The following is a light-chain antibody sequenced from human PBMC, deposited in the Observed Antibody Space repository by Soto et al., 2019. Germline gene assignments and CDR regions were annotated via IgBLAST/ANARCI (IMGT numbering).Light chain of an antibody. CDR3: QHRNDWPPSWT. V-gene: IGKV3-15*01. CDR2: GAS. J-gene: IGKJ1*01. CDR1: QSVSSH. Sequence: EIVLTQSPATLSLSPGERATVSCRASQSVSSHLAWYQQKPGQAPRLLIYGASTRAAGIPARFSGSGSGTEFTLTISSLQSEDFAVYYCQHRNDWPPSWTFGQGTKVDIK.